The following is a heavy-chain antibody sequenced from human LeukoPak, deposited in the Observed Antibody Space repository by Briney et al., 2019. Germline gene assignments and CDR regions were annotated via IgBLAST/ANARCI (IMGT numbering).Heavy chain of an antibody. Sequence: PSETLSLTCAVYGGSFSGYYWSWIRQHPGKGLEWIGYIYYSGSTYYNPSLKSRVTISVDTSKNQFSLKLSSVTAADTAVYYCARAGFSNWFDPWGQGTLVTVSS. J-gene: IGHJ5*02. V-gene: IGHV4-31*11. CDR1: GGSFSGYY. CDR3: ARAGFSNWFDP. CDR2: IYYSGST. D-gene: IGHD2/OR15-2a*01.